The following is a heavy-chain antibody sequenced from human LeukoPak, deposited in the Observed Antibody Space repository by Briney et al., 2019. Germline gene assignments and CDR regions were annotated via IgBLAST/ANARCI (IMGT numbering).Heavy chain of an antibody. CDR3: AKDLGRYRNNYFDY. Sequence: PGGSLRLSCAASGFTFSTYGMNWVRQAPGKGLEWVAIIWYDGSDKYYSDSVKGRFTVSRDNSKNTLYLQMNSLRAEDTAVYYCAKDLGRYRNNYFDYWGQGTLVTVSS. CDR1: GFTFSTYG. V-gene: IGHV3-33*06. J-gene: IGHJ4*02. D-gene: IGHD1-26*01. CDR2: IWYDGSDK.